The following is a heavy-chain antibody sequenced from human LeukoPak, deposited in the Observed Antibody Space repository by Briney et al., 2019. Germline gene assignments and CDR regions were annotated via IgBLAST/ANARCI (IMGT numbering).Heavy chain of an antibody. CDR3: TKPPRGY. J-gene: IGHJ4*02. V-gene: IGHV3-9*01. CDR1: GFTFDDYA. CDR2: ISWNNNNI. D-gene: IGHD3-10*01. Sequence: GRSLRLSCSASGFTFDDYAMHWVRQAPGKGLEWVSDISWNNNNIAYADSVKGRFTISRDNAKNSLFLQMNSLRAADTALYYYTKPPRGYWGQGTLVTVSS.